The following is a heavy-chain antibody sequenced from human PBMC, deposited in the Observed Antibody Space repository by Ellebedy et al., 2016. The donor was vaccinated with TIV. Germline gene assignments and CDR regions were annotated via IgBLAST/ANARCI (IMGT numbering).Heavy chain of an antibody. Sequence: SETLSLTCTVSGGSISSYYWSWIRQPPGKGLEWIGYIYYSGSTNYNPSLKSRVTISVDTSKNQFSLKLSSVTAADTAVYYCARSSRYYGSGSYYPDPSWFDPWGQGTLVTVSS. CDR2: IYYSGST. J-gene: IGHJ5*02. V-gene: IGHV4-59*01. CDR1: GGSISSYY. D-gene: IGHD3-10*01. CDR3: ARSSRYYGSGSYYPDPSWFDP.